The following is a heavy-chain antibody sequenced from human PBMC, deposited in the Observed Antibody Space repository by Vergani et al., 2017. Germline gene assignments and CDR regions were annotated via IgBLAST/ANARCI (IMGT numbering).Heavy chain of an antibody. V-gene: IGHV3-30*02. D-gene: IGHD3-10*01. CDR2: IRYDGGKK. CDR3: TKDKSDRRFFIWFGGFDP. J-gene: IGHJ5*02. Sequence: QAQLVESGGGVVQSGGSLRLSCVGSGFNFSNYGMHWVRQAPGKGLEWVAFIRYDGGKKYFADSVEGRFTISRDNSKNTLYLQMNSLRAEDTAVYYCTKDKSDRRFFIWFGGFDPWGQGTLVTVSS. CDR1: GFNFSNYG.